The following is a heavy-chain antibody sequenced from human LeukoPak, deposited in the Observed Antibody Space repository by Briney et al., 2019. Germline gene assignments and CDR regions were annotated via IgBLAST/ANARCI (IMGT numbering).Heavy chain of an antibody. CDR2: ISYDGSNK. CDR1: GFTFSSYA. D-gene: IGHD3-22*01. V-gene: IGHV3-30-3*01. J-gene: IGHJ4*02. CDR3: ARDVNYYDSSGYSH. Sequence: GGSPRLSCAASGFTFSSYAMHWVRQAPGKGLEWVAVISYDGSNKYYADSVKGRFTISRDNSKNTLYLQMNSLRAEDTAVYYCARDVNYYDSSGYSHWGQGTLVTVSS.